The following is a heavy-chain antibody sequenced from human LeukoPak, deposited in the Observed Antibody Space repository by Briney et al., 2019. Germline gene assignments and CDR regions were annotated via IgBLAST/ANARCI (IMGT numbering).Heavy chain of an antibody. V-gene: IGHV3-30*07. D-gene: IGHD3-22*01. CDR3: AKDTYYYDSSGYNY. Sequence: QPGGSLRLSCAASGFTFSSYAMHWVRQAPGKGLEWVAVISYDGSNKYYADSVKGRFTISRDNSKNTLYLQMNSLRAEDTAVYYCAKDTYYYDSSGYNYWGQGTLVTVSS. CDR1: GFTFSSYA. CDR2: ISYDGSNK. J-gene: IGHJ4*02.